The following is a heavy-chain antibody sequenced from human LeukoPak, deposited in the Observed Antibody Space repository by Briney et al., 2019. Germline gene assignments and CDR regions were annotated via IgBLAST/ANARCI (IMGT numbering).Heavy chain of an antibody. D-gene: IGHD3-22*01. CDR3: ASQSLTYYYDSSGQHDAFDN. J-gene: IGHJ3*02. CDR1: GFTFGNYA. Sequence: PGGSLRLSCAASGFTFGNYALNWVRQPPGKGLEWVSNISPSGGRTDYADSVKGRFTISRDNFKNTLYLQMNSLRAEDTAVYYCASQSLTYYYDSSGQHDAFDNWGQGTMVTVSS. CDR2: ISPSGGRT. V-gene: IGHV3-23*01.